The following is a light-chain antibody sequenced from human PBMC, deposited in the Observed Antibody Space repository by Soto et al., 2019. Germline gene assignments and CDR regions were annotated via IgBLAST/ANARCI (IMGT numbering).Light chain of an antibody. CDR3: QQAISFPRT. Sequence: QKPGKVSRFLICSASILRSGVPSRFSGSGSGTDFTLTISSLQPEDLATYYCQQAISFPRTFGGGTKVDIK. V-gene: IGKV1-27*01. CDR2: SAS. J-gene: IGKJ4*01.